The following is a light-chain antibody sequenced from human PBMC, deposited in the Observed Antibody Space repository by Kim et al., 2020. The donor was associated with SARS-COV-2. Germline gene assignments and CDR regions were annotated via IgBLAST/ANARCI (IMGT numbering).Light chain of an antibody. Sequence: ATIKCETSQSVLYRANNMSYLDCDQQRPGQPPQLLVYWASTREYGVPERFSGSGSVTDFTLTISSLQGEDVAVYYCQKYYTTPPTFGGGTKVDIK. J-gene: IGKJ4*01. V-gene: IGKV4-1*01. CDR1: QSVLYRANNMSY. CDR2: WAS. CDR3: QKYYTTPPT.